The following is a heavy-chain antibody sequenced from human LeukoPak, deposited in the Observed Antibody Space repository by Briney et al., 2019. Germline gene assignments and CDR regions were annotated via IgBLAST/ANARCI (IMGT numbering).Heavy chain of an antibody. Sequence: GGSLRLSCAASGFTFSSYWMHWVRQAPGKGLVWVSRINSDGSSTSYADSVKGRFTISRDNAKNSLYLQMNSLRAEDTAVYYCARFIDGDYVYSDWFDPWGQGTLVTVSS. D-gene: IGHD4-17*01. CDR3: ARFIDGDYVYSDWFDP. V-gene: IGHV3-74*01. CDR2: INSDGSST. CDR1: GFTFSSYW. J-gene: IGHJ5*02.